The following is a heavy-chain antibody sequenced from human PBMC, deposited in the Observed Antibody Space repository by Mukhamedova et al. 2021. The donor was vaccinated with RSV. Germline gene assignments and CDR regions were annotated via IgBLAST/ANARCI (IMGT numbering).Heavy chain of an antibody. CDR3: ARHYCSSTSCYKGPPYYFDY. D-gene: IGHD2-2*02. CDR2: INYSGST. V-gene: IGHV4-39*01. Sequence: GSINYSGSTYYKSSLRSRVTISVDTSKNQFSLKLSSATAADTAVYYCARHYCSSTSCYKGPPYYFDYWGQGTLLTVSS. J-gene: IGHJ4*02.